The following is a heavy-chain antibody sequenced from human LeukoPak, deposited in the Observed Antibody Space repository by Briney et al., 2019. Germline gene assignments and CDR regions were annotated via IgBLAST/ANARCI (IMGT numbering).Heavy chain of an antibody. J-gene: IGHJ4*02. CDR3: AETMDRYSYAYDY. V-gene: IGHV4-39*01. CDR1: GGSISSSSYY. Sequence: SETLSLTCTVSGGSISSSSYYWGWIRQPPGKGLEWIGSIYYSGSTYYNPSLKSRVTISVDTSKNQFSLKLSSVTAADTAVYYCAETMDRYSYAYDYWGQGTLVTVSS. CDR2: IYYSGST. D-gene: IGHD5-18*01.